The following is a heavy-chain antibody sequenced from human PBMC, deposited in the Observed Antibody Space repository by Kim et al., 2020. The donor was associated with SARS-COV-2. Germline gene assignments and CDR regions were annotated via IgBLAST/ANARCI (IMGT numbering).Heavy chain of an antibody. Sequence: GGSLRLSCAASGFTFSSYAMTWFRQGPGKGLEWVSVLYSGGDTLYADSVKGRFTISRDNSKNTLYLQMNSLRAEDTAVYYCAKDATTFDNWGQGTLVTVSS. D-gene: IGHD1-1*01. V-gene: IGHV3-23*03. J-gene: IGHJ4*01. CDR2: LYSGGDT. CDR3: AKDATTFDN. CDR1: GFTFSSYA.